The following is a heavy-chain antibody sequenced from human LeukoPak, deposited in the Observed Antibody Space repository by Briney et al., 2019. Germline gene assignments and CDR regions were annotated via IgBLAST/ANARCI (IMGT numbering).Heavy chain of an antibody. D-gene: IGHD6-13*01. CDR3: ARDSRREAAAVGTGGSDI. CDR1: GGSTSRGGFY. Sequence: SETLSLTCTVSGGSTSRGGFYWSWIRQHPGKGLEWIGYIYYSGITYYNPSLRGRVNISIDTSKNQFSLKLSSVTAADTAVYYCARDSRREAAAVGTGGSDIWGQGTLVTVSS. J-gene: IGHJ4*02. V-gene: IGHV4-31*03. CDR2: IYYSGIT.